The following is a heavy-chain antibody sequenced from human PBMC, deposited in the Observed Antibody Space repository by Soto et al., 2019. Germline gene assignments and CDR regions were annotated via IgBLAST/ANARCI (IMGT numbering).Heavy chain of an antibody. V-gene: IGHV1-46*03. CDR2: INPSGGST. D-gene: IGHD4-17*01. CDR1: GYTFTSYY. Sequence: QVQLVQSGAEVKKPGASVKVSCKASGYTFTSYYMHWVRQAPGQGLEWMGIINPSGGSTSYAQKFQGRGPMNRDKSTRTGYMELSSLRYEDTAVYYCARVRGDYGDSLNAFDIWGQGTMVTFSS. J-gene: IGHJ3*02. CDR3: ARVRGDYGDSLNAFDI.